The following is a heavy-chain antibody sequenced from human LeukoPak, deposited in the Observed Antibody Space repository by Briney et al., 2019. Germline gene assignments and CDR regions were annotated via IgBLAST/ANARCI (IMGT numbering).Heavy chain of an antibody. CDR2: INTDGSTT. CDR1: GFTFSSYG. CDR3: VRGWFQHDY. D-gene: IGHD2-15*01. J-gene: IGHJ4*02. V-gene: IGHV3-74*01. Sequence: GGSLRLSCAASGFTFSSYGMHWVRQAPGKGLEWVSRINTDGSTTTYADSVKGRFTVSRDNAKNTLYLQMNSLRVEDTAVYYCVRGWFQHDYWGQGTLVTVSS.